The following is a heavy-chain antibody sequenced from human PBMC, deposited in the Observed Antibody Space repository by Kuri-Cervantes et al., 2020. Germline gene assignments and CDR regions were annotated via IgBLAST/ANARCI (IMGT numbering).Heavy chain of an antibody. Sequence: GGSLRLSCAASGFTFSSYSMNWVRQAPGKGLEWVAVISYDGSNKYYADSVKGRFTISRDNSKNTLYLQMNSLRAEDTAVYYCVRDHCTNGVCLPTPLWYWGQGTLVTVSS. V-gene: IGHV3-30*03. D-gene: IGHD2-8*01. CDR3: VRDHCTNGVCLPTPLWY. J-gene: IGHJ4*02. CDR2: ISYDGSNK. CDR1: GFTFSSYS.